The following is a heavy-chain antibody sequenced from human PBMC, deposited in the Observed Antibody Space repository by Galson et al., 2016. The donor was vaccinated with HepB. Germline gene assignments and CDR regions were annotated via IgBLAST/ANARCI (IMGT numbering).Heavy chain of an antibody. Sequence: SLRLSCAASGFAFSSYAMSWVRQAPGKGLGWVSGISASGLSTFYADAVKGRFIISRDKSKNTMYLQLNSLRAEDTATYYCVGAKYWGQGTLAIASS. CDR1: GFAFSSYA. J-gene: IGHJ4*02. V-gene: IGHV3-23*01. D-gene: IGHD4/OR15-4a*01. CDR3: VGAKY. CDR2: ISASGLST.